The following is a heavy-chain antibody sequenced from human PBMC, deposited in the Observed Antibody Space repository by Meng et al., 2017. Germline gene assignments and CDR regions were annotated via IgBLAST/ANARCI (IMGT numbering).Heavy chain of an antibody. V-gene: IGHV3-66*03. CDR1: GYTVSSNY. J-gene: IGHJ4*02. CDR3: LDEAPRSDY. D-gene: IGHD1-1*01. Sequence: VRMVESGGGSIRPGGPLILSCAASGYTVSSNYMSWVRQAPGKGLECVSVIYSCGSTYYADSVKGRFTISRDNSKNTLYLQMNSLRPEDTAGYYCLDEAPRSDYWGQGSLVTVSS. CDR2: IYSCGST.